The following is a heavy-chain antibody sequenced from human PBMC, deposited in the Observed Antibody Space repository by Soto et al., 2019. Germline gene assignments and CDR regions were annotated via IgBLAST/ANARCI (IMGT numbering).Heavy chain of an antibody. D-gene: IGHD3-22*01. Sequence: ASVKVSCKASGYTFTNYAMHWVRQAPGQRLEWMGWISADNGNTKYSQKFQGRVTITRDTSASTAYMELTSLRSEDTALYYCARGPAGYYDSSGYFPYYFDYWGQGTLVTVSS. CDR1: GYTFTNYA. J-gene: IGHJ4*02. V-gene: IGHV1-3*01. CDR3: ARGPAGYYDSSGYFPYYFDY. CDR2: ISADNGNT.